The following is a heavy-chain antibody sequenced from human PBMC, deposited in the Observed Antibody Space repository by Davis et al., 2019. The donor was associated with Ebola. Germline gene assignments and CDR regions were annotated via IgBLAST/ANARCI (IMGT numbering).Heavy chain of an antibody. V-gene: IGHV3-33*01. J-gene: IGHJ4*02. CDR2: IWYDGSNQ. D-gene: IGHD6-13*01. CDR3: ARGSIWPDY. CDR1: GFTFSSYP. Sequence: GESPKISCAASGFTFSSYPMHWVRQSPGKGLEWMAHIWYDGSNQFYAHSVEGRFTVSRDNSKNTLYLQIHSLRAEDTAIYYCARGSIWPDYWGQGTLVTVSS.